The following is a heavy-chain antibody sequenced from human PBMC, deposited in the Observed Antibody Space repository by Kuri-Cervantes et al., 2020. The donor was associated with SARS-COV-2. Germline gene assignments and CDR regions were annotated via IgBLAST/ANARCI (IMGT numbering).Heavy chain of an antibody. CDR2: ISYDGSNK. CDR3: ARELGSSGWNDAFDI. V-gene: IGHV3-30-3*01. D-gene: IGHD6-19*01. J-gene: IGHJ3*02. Sequence: GGSLRLSCAASGFTFSSYAMHWVRQAPGKGLEWVAVISYDGSNKYYADSVKGRSTISRDNSKNTLYLQMNSLRAEDTAVYYCARELGSSGWNDAFDIWGQGTMVTVSS. CDR1: GFTFSSYA.